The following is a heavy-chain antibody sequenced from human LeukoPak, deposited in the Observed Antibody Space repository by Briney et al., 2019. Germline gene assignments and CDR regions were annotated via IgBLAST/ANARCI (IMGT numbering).Heavy chain of an antibody. V-gene: IGHV1-69*05. CDR3: ARGPPGYCSSTSCYLDYMDV. J-gene: IGHJ6*03. Sequence: ASVKVSCKASGRTFSSYAISWVRQAPGQGLEWMGGIIPIFGTANYAQKFQGRVTITTDESTSTAYMKLSSLRSEDTAVYYCARGPPGYCSSTSCYLDYMDVWGKGTAVTVS. CDR1: GRTFSSYA. CDR2: IIPIFGTA. D-gene: IGHD2-2*01.